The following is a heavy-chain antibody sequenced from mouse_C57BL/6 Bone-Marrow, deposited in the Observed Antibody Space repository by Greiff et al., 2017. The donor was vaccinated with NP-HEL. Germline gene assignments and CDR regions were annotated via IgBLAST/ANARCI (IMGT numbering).Heavy chain of an antibody. D-gene: IGHD1-1*01. CDR1: GFTFSSYT. V-gene: IGHV5-9*01. CDR2: ISGGGGNT. J-gene: IGHJ1*03. Sequence: EVMLVESGGGLVKPGGSLKLSCAASGFTFSSYTMSWVRQTPEKRLEWVATISGGGGNTYYPDSVKGRFTISRDNAKNTLYLQMSSLRSEETALYYCARSRSYYGSGYFDVWGTGTTVTVSS. CDR3: ARSRSYYGSGYFDV.